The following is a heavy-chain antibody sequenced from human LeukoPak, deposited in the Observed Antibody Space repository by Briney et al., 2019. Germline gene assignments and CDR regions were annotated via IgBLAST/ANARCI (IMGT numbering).Heavy chain of an antibody. V-gene: IGHV3-23*01. J-gene: IGHJ3*02. Sequence: GGSLRLSCAASGFTFSSYAMSWVRQAPGKGLEWVSAISGSGGSTYYADSVKGRFTISRDNSKNTLYLQMNSLRAEDTAVYYCAKDHDKWFGELIGAFDIWGQGTMVTVSS. D-gene: IGHD3-10*01. CDR1: GFTFSSYA. CDR3: AKDHDKWFGELIGAFDI. CDR2: ISGSGGST.